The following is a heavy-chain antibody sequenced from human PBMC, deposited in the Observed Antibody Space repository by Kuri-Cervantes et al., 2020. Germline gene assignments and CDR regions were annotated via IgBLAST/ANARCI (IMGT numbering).Heavy chain of an antibody. D-gene: IGHD3-22*01. V-gene: IGHV5-51*01. CDR3: ARGAFDESSGYGY. Sequence: KVSCKGSGYIFTRYRIGWVRQMPGKGLEWMGIIYPGDSDTRYSPSFQGQVTISADKSISTAYLQWSSLKASDTAMYYCARGAFDESSGYGYWGQGTLVTVSS. J-gene: IGHJ4*02. CDR2: IYPGDSDT. CDR1: GYIFTRYR.